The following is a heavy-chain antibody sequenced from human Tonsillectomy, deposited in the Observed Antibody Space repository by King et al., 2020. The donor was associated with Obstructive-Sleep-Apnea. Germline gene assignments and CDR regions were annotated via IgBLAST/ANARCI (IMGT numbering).Heavy chain of an antibody. Sequence: VQLVESGGGLVKPGGSLRLSCAASGFTFSNAWMSWVRQAPGKGLEWVGRIKSKTDGGTTDYAAPVKGGFTISRDDSKNTLYLQMNSLKTEDTAVYYCTTVGVVVTAIDAFDIWGQGTMVTVSS. D-gene: IGHD2-21*02. CDR3: TTVGVVVTAIDAFDI. V-gene: IGHV3-15*01. CDR2: IKSKTDGGTT. J-gene: IGHJ3*02. CDR1: GFTFSNAW.